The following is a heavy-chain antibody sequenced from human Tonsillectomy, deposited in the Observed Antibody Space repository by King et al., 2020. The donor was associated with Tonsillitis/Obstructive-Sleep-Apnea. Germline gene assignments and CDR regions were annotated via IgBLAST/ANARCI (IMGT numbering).Heavy chain of an antibody. V-gene: IGHV3-74*03. J-gene: IGHJ6*03. D-gene: IGHD5-12*01. CDR3: ARDPQDMVATFPYYHYYMDV. CDR2: IKSDGSST. Sequence: VQLVESGGGLVQPGGSLRLSCAASGFTFSSYWMHWVRQAPGKGLVWVSRIKSDGSSTTYADSVKGRFTISRDNAKNTVFLQMNSLRAEDTAVCYCARDPQDMVATFPYYHYYMDVWGKGTTVTVSS. CDR1: GFTFSSYW.